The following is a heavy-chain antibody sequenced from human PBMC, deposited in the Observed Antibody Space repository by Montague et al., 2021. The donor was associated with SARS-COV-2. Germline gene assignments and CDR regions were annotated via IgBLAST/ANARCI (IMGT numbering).Heavy chain of an antibody. CDR2: IYYSGST. J-gene: IGHJ4*02. CDR3: ARVKRGYDYGLGVSAHFHY. V-gene: IGHV4-59*01. CDR1: GGSISSYY. D-gene: IGHD3-10*01. Sequence: SETLSLTCTVSGGSISSYYWSWFRQPPGKGLEWIGYIYYSGSTNYNPSLMSRVTISVDTSKNQFSLKLSSVTAADTAVYYCARVKRGYDYGLGVSAHFHYGGQGTLVTVSS.